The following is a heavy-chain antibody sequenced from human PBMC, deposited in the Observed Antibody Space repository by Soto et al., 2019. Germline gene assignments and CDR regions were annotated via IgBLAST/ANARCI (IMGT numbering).Heavy chain of an antibody. CDR1: GGSFSGYY. Sequence: LETLSLTCAVYGGSFSGYYWSWIRQPPGKGLEWIGEINHSGSTNYNPSLKSRVTISVDTSKNQFSLKLSSVTAADTAVYYCARPFTRRDYGGNKGDYYYYGMDVWGQGTTVTVSS. V-gene: IGHV4-34*01. D-gene: IGHD4-17*01. CDR3: ARPFTRRDYGGNKGDYYYYGMDV. CDR2: INHSGST. J-gene: IGHJ6*02.